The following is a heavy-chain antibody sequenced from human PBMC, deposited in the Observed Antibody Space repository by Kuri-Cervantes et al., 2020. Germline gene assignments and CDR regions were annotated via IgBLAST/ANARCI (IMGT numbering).Heavy chain of an antibody. J-gene: IGHJ5*02. CDR2: INGGNGNT. CDR3: AKDSPRVQVASTGWYDP. V-gene: IGHV1-3*01. Sequence: ASVKVSCKASGYTFTNSGIHWVRQAPGQRLEWMGWINGGNGNTNISDKFQDRVSLNRDTSVSTAYMDLTNLRFEDTGVYFCAKDSPRVQVASTGWYDPWGQGTQVTVSS. CDR1: GYTFTNSG. D-gene: IGHD6-19*01.